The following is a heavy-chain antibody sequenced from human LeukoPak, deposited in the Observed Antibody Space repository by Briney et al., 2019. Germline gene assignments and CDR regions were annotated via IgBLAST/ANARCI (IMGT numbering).Heavy chain of an antibody. CDR1: GFTFSSYG. CDR3: ARDMYYGDYEIDY. J-gene: IGHJ4*02. Sequence: GGSLRLSCIASGFTFSSYGMHWVRQAPGKGLEWISNIRTTAEGAKYAYYADSVKGRVTISRDDGKNTLYLHMNSLRDEDTAVYYCARDMYYGDYEIDYWGQGTLVTVSS. D-gene: IGHD4-17*01. CDR2: IRTTAEGAKYA. V-gene: IGHV3-48*02.